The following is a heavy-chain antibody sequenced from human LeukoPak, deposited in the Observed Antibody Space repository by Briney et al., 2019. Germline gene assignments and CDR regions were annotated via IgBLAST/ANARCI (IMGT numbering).Heavy chain of an antibody. CDR2: INHSGST. J-gene: IGHJ6*03. CDR3: ARDHGLRDNWGDYHYYYMDV. D-gene: IGHD1-1*01. CDR1: GGSFSGYY. V-gene: IGHV4-34*01. Sequence: SETLSLTCAVYGGSFSGYYWSWIRQPPGKGLEWIGEINHSGSTNYNPSLKSRVTISVDTSKNQFSLKLSSVTAADTAVYYCARDHGLRDNWGDYHYYYMDVWGKGTTVTVSS.